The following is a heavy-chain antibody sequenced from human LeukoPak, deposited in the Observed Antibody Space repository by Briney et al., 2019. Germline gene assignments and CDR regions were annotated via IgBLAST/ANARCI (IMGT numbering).Heavy chain of an antibody. CDR3: ARAYYYDTSATPDY. V-gene: IGHV3-33*08. J-gene: IGHJ4*02. Sequence: GGSLRLSCAASGFTFSSSALSWVRQAPGKGLEWVAVIWYDGSIKYYADSVKGRFTISRDNSKNTLYLQMNSLRAEDTAVYYCARAYYYDTSATPDYWGQGTLVTVSS. D-gene: IGHD3-22*01. CDR2: IWYDGSIK. CDR1: GFTFSSSA.